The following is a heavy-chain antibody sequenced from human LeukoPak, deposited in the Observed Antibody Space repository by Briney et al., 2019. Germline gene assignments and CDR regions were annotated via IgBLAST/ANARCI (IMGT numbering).Heavy chain of an antibody. CDR2: MYYSGST. D-gene: IGHD5-18*01. CDR3: ARHGEEYSYGYYFDY. CDR1: GDSISTYY. Sequence: SSETLSLTCSVSGDSISTYYWSWIRQPPGKGLEWIGYMYYSGSTNYNPSLKSRVTISVDTSKNQFSLKLSSVTAADTAVYYCARHGEEYSYGYYFDYWGQGTLVTVSS. J-gene: IGHJ4*02. V-gene: IGHV4-59*08.